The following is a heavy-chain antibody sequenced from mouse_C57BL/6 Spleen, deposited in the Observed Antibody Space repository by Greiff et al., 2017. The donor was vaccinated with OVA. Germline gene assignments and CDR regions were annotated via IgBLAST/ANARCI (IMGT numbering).Heavy chain of an antibody. CDR1: GFTFSSYA. J-gene: IGHJ2*01. D-gene: IGHD2-14*01. Sequence: EVMLVESGGGLVKPGGSLKLSCAASGFTFSSYAMSWVRQTPEKRLEWVATISDGGSYTYYPDNVKGRFTISRDNAKNNLYLQMSHLKSEDTAMYYCARGDRYFDYWGQGTTLTVSS. V-gene: IGHV5-4*03. CDR2: ISDGGSYT. CDR3: ARGDRYFDY.